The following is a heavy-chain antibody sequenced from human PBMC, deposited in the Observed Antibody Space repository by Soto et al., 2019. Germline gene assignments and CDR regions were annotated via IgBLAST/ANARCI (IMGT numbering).Heavy chain of an antibody. Sequence: QVQLQESGPGLVKPSETLSLSCSVSGGSISGHYWSWVRQTPGKGLEWIGYMYYSGSTNYNPSLKSPVTISVDTSKNLFSLRLTSVTAADTAVYYCARGPYYDLIWNYYYMDVWGKGTTVTVSS. J-gene: IGHJ6*03. CDR1: GGSISGHY. D-gene: IGHD3-16*01. V-gene: IGHV4-59*08. CDR2: MYYSGST. CDR3: ARGPYYDLIWNYYYMDV.